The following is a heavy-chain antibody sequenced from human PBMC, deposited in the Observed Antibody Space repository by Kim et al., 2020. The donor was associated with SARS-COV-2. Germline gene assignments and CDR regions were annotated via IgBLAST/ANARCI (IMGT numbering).Heavy chain of an antibody. V-gene: IGHV4-34*01. Sequence: SETLSLTCAVYGGSFSGYYWSWIRQPPGKGLEWIGEINHSGSTNYNPSLKSRVTISVDTSKNQFSLKLSSVTAADTAVYYCARDRPRGNYYYYYGMDVWGQGTTVTVSS. CDR1: GGSFSGYY. CDR3: ARDRPRGNYYYYYGMDV. D-gene: IGHD3-16*01. J-gene: IGHJ6*02. CDR2: INHSGST.